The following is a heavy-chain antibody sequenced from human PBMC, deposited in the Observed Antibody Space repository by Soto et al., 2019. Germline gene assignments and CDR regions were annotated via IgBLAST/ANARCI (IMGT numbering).Heavy chain of an antibody. CDR1: VFTFSSYA. V-gene: IGHV3-30-3*01. J-gene: IGHJ6*02. CDR3: ARDVESGSSQYYYYYYGMDV. D-gene: IGHD1-26*01. Sequence: LRLSCAASVFTFSSYAMHWVRQAPGKGLEWVAVISYDGSNKYYADSVKGRFTISRDNSKNTLYLQMNSLRAEDTAVYYCARDVESGSSQYYYYYYGMDVWGQGTTVTVSS. CDR2: ISYDGSNK.